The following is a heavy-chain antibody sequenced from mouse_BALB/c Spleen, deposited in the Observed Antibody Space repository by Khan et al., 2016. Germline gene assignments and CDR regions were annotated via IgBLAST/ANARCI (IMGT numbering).Heavy chain of an antibody. D-gene: IGHD2-3*01. CDR1: SYSITSGYY. CDR2: ISYDGSN. CDR3: AVYDGYYGLFDY. V-gene: IGHV3-6*02. J-gene: IGHJ2*01. Sequence: EVQLQESGPGLVKPSQSLSLTCSVTSYSITSGYYWNWIRQFPGNKLEWMGYISYDGSNNYNPSLKNRFSITRDTSKNQFFLKLNSVTTEDTATYYCAVYDGYYGLFDYWGQGTTLTVSS.